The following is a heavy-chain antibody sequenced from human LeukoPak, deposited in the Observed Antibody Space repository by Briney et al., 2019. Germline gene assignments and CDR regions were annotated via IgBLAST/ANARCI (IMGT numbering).Heavy chain of an antibody. CDR1: GFTFSSYA. D-gene: IGHD2-2*01. J-gene: IGHJ4*02. V-gene: IGHV3-30-3*01. CDR2: ISYDGSNK. CDR3: ARSSPQLGYYFDY. Sequence: PGGSLRLSCAASGFTFSSYAMHWVRQAPGKGLEWVAVISYDGSNKYYADSVKGRFTISRDNSKNTLYLQMNSLRAEDTAVYYCARSSPQLGYYFDYWGQGTLVTVSS.